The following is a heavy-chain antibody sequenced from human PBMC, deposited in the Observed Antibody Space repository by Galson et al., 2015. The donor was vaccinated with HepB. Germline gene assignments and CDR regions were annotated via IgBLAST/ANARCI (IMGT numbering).Heavy chain of an antibody. CDR1: GFTFSDYY. CDR2: ISSSSSYT. Sequence: SLRLSCAASGFTFSDYYMSWIRQAPGKGLEWVSYISSSSSYTNYADSVKGRFTISRDNANNSLYLQMNSLRAEDTAVYYCARDGSVHYDILTYFDYWCQGTLVTVSS. J-gene: IGHJ4*02. CDR3: ARDGSVHYDILTYFDY. V-gene: IGHV3-11*06. D-gene: IGHD3-9*01.